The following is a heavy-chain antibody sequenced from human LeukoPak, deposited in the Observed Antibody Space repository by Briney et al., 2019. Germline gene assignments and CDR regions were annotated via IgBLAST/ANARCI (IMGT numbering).Heavy chain of an antibody. Sequence: SSVKVSCKASGYTFTSYGINGVRQAPGQGLEGMGWISTYNGETNYAQKLQGRVTMTTDTSTSPAYMELRSLRSDDTAVYYCARGSSYGFSMGYWGQGTLVTVSS. CDR2: ISTYNGET. CDR1: GYTFTSYG. V-gene: IGHV1-18*01. CDR3: ARGSSYGFSMGY. J-gene: IGHJ4*02. D-gene: IGHD3-16*01.